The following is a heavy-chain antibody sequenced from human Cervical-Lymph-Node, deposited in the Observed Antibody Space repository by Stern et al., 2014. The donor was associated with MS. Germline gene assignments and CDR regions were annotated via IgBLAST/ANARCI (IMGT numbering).Heavy chain of an antibody. CDR3: VRYRRGSDYYFDY. Sequence: EVQLEESGGGLVQPGGSLRLSCAASGFTFSSYFMGWVRQAPGKGLEWVANIGQDGSLTYYVDSVDGRFTISRDNAKNSLFLQMNSPRSEDTSIYYCVRYRRGSDYYFDYWGQGTLVTVSS. CDR1: GFTFSSYF. D-gene: IGHD2-21*01. CDR2: IGQDGSLT. J-gene: IGHJ4*02. V-gene: IGHV3-7*01.